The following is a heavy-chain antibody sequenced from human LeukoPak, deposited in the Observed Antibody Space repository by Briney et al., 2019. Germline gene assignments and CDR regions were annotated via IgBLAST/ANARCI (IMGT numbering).Heavy chain of an antibody. D-gene: IGHD2-21*02. CDR1: GYTFTSNY. J-gene: IGHJ3*02. CDR2: ISPSGGST. CDR3: ARDVPYCGGDCHDAFDI. V-gene: IGHV1-46*01. Sequence: ASVKVSCKAFGYTFTSNYMHWVRQAPGQGPEWMGVISPSGGSTTYAQKFQGRVTLTRDMSTSTDYLELSSLRSEDTAVYYCARDVPYCGGDCHDAFDIWGQGTMVTVSS.